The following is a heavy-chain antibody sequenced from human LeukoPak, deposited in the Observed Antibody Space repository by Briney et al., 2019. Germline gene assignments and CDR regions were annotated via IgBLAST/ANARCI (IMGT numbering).Heavy chain of an antibody. V-gene: IGHV4-34*01. D-gene: IGHD2-15*01. J-gene: IGHJ1*01. CDR1: GGSFSGYY. Sequence: SETLSLTCAVYGGSFSGYYWSWIRQPPGKGLEWIGEINHSGSTNYNPSLKSRVTISVDTSKNQFSLKLSSVTAADTAVYYCARGHLGYCSGGSCYPPYFQHWGQGTLVTVSS. CDR2: INHSGST. CDR3: ARGHLGYCSGGSCYPPYFQH.